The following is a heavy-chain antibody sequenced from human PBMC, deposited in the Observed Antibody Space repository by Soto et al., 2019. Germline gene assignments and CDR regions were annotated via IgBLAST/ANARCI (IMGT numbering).Heavy chain of an antibody. CDR2: ISSNGGST. V-gene: IGHV3-64D*06. Sequence: LRLSWSASGFTFSSYAMHWVRQAPGKGLEYVSAISSNGGSTYYADSVKGRFTISRDNSKNTLYLQMSSLRAEDTAVYYCVKDSQLWLGSRYYYYYYGMDVWGQGITVTVSS. CDR1: GFTFSSYA. CDR3: VKDSQLWLGSRYYYYYYGMDV. D-gene: IGHD5-18*01. J-gene: IGHJ6*02.